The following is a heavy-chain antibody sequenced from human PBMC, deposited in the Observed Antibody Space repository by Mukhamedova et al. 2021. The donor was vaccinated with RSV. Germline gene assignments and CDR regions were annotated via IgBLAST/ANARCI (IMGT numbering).Heavy chain of an antibody. CDR3: ARGGFAI. Sequence: SNYVMHWVRQAPGKGLVWVSRINSDGSSTTYADSVKGRFTISRDNAKNTLYLQMNSLRAEDTAVYYCARGGFAIWCQGTMVTVSS. CDR1: SNYV. J-gene: IGHJ3*02. CDR2: INSDGSST. V-gene: IGHV3-74*01.